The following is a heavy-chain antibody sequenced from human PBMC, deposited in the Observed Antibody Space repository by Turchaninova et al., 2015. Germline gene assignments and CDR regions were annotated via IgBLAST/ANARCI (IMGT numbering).Heavy chain of an antibody. CDR2: IKSELDGGTT. D-gene: IGHD3-10*01. J-gene: IGHJ4*02. CDR3: TTGDPTTKGPRTYYFDD. V-gene: IGHV3-15*01. CDR1: GFTCENTG. Sequence: ACGFTCENTGMSWVGQTQGGVRDWVGHIKSELDGGTTDYASSVKCRFTISRDDSNDVMYLQMNSLKIEDTAVYYCTTGDPTTKGPRTYYFDDWGQGTQVTVSS.